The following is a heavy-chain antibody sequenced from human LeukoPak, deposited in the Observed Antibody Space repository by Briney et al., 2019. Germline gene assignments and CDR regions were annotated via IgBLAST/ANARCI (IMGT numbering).Heavy chain of an antibody. J-gene: IGHJ4*02. D-gene: IGHD5-24*01. CDR3: AKNSGRDGYNDYFDY. Sequence: GGSLRLSCAASGFTFSKYGVHWVREAPGKGLEWVAVISDAGSEKYYADSVKGRFTISRDNSKNTVYLQMNSLRPEDTAVYYCAKNSGRDGYNDYFDYWGQGTLVTVSS. V-gene: IGHV3-30*18. CDR2: ISDAGSEK. CDR1: GFTFSKYG.